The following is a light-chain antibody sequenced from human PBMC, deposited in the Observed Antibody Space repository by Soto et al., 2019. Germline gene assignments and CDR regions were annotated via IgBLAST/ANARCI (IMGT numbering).Light chain of an antibody. CDR3: QQYYSYPPYT. V-gene: IGKV1-8*01. Sequence: AIRMTQSPSSFSASTGDRVTITCRASQGISSYLAWYQQKPGKAPKLLIYAASTLQSGVPSRFSSSGSGTDFTLAISCLQSEDCGAYYCQQYYSYPPYTFGQGTKLEIK. J-gene: IGKJ2*01. CDR1: QGISSY. CDR2: AAS.